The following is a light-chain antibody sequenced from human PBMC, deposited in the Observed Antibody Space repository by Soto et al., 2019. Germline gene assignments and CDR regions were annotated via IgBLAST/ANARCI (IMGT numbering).Light chain of an antibody. Sequence: DIQMTQSPSSLSASVGDRVTITCRASQSISTYLNWYQQKPGKAPKVLIYAASSLQCGVPSRFSGTGSGTDFILTISSLQPEDFATYYCQQSYSSPLSFGRGTKLEIK. J-gene: IGKJ2*01. V-gene: IGKV1-39*01. CDR3: QQSYSSPLS. CDR1: QSISTY. CDR2: AAS.